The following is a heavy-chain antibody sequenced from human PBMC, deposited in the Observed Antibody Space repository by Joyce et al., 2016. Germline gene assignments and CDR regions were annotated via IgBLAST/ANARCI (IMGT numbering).Heavy chain of an antibody. CDR3: ARVLRGYCSGGSCYGLDY. D-gene: IGHD2-15*01. CDR1: GYTFTSYG. Sequence: QVQLVQSGAEVKKPGASVKVSCKASGYTFTSYGISWVRQAPGQGLEWMGRIRAYNGNTNYAQKLHGRVTRTTDTSTSTAYMELRSLRSDDTAVYYCARVLRGYCSGGSCYGLDYWGQGTLVTVSS. J-gene: IGHJ4*02. CDR2: IRAYNGNT. V-gene: IGHV1-18*01.